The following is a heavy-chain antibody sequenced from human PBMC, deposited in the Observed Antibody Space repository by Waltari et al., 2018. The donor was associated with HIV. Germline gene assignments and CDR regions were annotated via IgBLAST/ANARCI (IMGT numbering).Heavy chain of an antibody. CDR1: GGSISSSSHY. Sequence: QVQLQESGPGLVKPSETLSLTCNVSGGSISSSSHYWGGFRQPPGKGLEWIGSLYYGRNTYYSPSLKSRVTISVDTSKNQFSLKLTSVTAADTAVYYCARVGPVKYFYDSSGYNPVDLWGQGTLVTVSS. CDR2: LYYGRNT. CDR3: ARVGPVKYFYDSSGYNPVDL. V-gene: IGHV4-39*01. J-gene: IGHJ4*02. D-gene: IGHD3-22*01.